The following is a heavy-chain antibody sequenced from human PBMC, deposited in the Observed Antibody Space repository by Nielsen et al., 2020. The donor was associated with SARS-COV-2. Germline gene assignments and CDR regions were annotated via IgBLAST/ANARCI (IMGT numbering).Heavy chain of an antibody. V-gene: IGHV3-20*04. CDR3: ARIGYCSGGSCCSYYYYGMDV. CDR2: INWNGGST. Sequence: GESLKISCAASGFTFDDYGMSWVRQAPGKGLEWVSGINWNGGSTGYADSVKGRFTISRDNSKNTLYLQMNSLRAEDTAVYYCARIGYCSGGSCCSYYYYGMDVWGQGTTVTVSS. D-gene: IGHD2-15*01. CDR1: GFTFDDYG. J-gene: IGHJ6*02.